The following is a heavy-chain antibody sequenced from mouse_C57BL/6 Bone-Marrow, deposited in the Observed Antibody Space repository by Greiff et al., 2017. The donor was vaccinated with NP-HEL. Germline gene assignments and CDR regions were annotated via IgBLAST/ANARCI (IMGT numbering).Heavy chain of an antibody. J-gene: IGHJ1*03. CDR2: ISSGSSTI. D-gene: IGHD1-1*01. V-gene: IGHV5-17*01. Sequence: DVMLVESGGGLVKPGGSLKLSCAASGFTFSDYGMHWVRQAPEKGLEWVAYISSGSSTIYYADTVKGRFTIARDNAKNTLFLQMTSLRSEDTAMYYCARRDYYGSSSFWYFDVWGTGTTVTVSS. CDR3: ARRDYYGSSSFWYFDV. CDR1: GFTFSDYG.